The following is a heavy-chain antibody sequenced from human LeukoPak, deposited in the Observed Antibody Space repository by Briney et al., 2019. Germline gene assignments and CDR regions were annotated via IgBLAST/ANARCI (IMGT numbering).Heavy chain of an antibody. D-gene: IGHD4-23*01. CDR2: MNPNSGNT. J-gene: IGHJ4*02. Sequence: ASVNVSCKASGYSFTSYDINWVRQAAGQGLEWMGWMNPNSGNTGYAQKFQGRVTMTRNTSISTAYMELSSLRTEDTAVYYCARGLGDYGGNSDYWGQGTLVTVSS. CDR3: ARGLGDYGGNSDY. V-gene: IGHV1-8*01. CDR1: GYSFTSYD.